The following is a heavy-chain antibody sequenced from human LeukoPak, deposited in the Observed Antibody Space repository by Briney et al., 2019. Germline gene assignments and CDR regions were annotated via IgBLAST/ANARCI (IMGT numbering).Heavy chain of an antibody. Sequence: GESLKISCKGSGYSLTNYWIGWVRQMPGKGLEWMGIIYPGDSDTRYGSSFQGRVTISADKSISAAYLQWSSLKASDTAIYYCVRQDNSGCYFYWGQGTLVTVSS. J-gene: IGHJ4*02. V-gene: IGHV5-51*01. CDR3: VRQDNSGCYFY. D-gene: IGHD6-19*01. CDR2: IYPGDSDT. CDR1: GYSLTNYW.